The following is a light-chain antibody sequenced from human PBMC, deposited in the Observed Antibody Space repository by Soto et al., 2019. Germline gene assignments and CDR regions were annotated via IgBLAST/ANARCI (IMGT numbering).Light chain of an antibody. J-gene: IGLJ1*01. CDR3: SSYTSSSTYV. Sequence: QSALTQPASVSGSPGQSITISCTGTSSDVGGYNFVSWYQQYPGKAPKLMIYDVSSRTSGVSNRFSGSKSGNTASLTISGLQAADEADYYCSSYTSSSTYVFGTGTKVTVL. CDR2: DVS. V-gene: IGLV2-14*01. CDR1: SSDVGGYNF.